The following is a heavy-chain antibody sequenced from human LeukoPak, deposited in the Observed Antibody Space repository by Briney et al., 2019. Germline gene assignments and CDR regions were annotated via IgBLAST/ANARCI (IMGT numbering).Heavy chain of an antibody. V-gene: IGHV3-21*01. Sequence: PGGSLRLSCAASGFTFSSYSINWVRQAPGKGLEWVSSISSSSSYIYYADSVKGRFTISRDNAKNSLYLQMNSLRAEDTAVYCCARGVGFLEWLLLDYFDYWGQGTLVTVSS. D-gene: IGHD3-3*01. CDR1: GFTFSSYS. J-gene: IGHJ4*02. CDR3: ARGVGFLEWLLLDYFDY. CDR2: ISSSSSYI.